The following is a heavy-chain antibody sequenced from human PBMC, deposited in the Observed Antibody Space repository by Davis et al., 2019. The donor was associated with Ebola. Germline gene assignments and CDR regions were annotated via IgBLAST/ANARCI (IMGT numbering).Heavy chain of an antibody. J-gene: IGHJ3*01. Sequence: HTGGSLRLSCAASGLTLSSHWMHWIRQAPGKGLMWVSAINPDGTHTRYADSVKGRFIISRDNAKNTLSLQMNSLRAEDTAVYYCVSLVKTTMSAFDVWGQGTMVTVSS. V-gene: IGHV3-74*01. CDR3: VSLVKTTMSAFDV. CDR2: INPDGTHT. CDR1: GLTLSSHW. D-gene: IGHD1-1*01.